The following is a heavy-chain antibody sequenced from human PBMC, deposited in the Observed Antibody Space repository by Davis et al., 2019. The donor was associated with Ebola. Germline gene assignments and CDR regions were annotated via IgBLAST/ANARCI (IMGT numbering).Heavy chain of an antibody. V-gene: IGHV4-59*01. D-gene: IGHD3-10*01. Sequence: MPSETLSLTCSVSGCSMSGYVWSWVRQSPGRGLECIAYIYYSWFFNYNPSLESRVTISLDTSKKQFSLKLSSVTAADTAVYYCARLGRPTPIDYYSFDYWGQGTLVTVSS. CDR1: GCSMSGYV. J-gene: IGHJ4*02. CDR2: IYYSWFF. CDR3: ARLGRPTPIDYYSFDY.